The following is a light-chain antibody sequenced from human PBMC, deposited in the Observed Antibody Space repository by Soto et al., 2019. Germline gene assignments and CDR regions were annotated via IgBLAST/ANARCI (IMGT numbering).Light chain of an antibody. Sequence: QSALTQPPSVSAAPGQKVTISCSGSSSNIGNSYVSWYQQLPGTGPKLLIYDNNRRPSGIPDRFSGSKSGTSATLGITGLQTGDEADYHCGTWDSSLSAFVFGTGTKVTVL. CDR3: GTWDSSLSAFV. CDR2: DNN. V-gene: IGLV1-51*01. CDR1: SSNIGNSY. J-gene: IGLJ1*01.